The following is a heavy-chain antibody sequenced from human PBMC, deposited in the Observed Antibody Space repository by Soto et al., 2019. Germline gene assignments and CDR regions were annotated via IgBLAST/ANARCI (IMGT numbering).Heavy chain of an antibody. D-gene: IGHD1-1*01. J-gene: IGHJ3*01. CDR3: ATWHEREHAYDV. CDR1: GFTLSTYA. Sequence: QLSESGGGLLQPGGSLTLSCAASGFTLSTYAMTWVRQPPGKGLEWVSALYDLDGSFYAASVKGRFTTSSDSSKTTVYLQMNDLRPDDTAVYYCATWHEREHAYDVWGQGTTVTVSS. V-gene: IGHV3-23*01. CDR2: LYDLDGS.